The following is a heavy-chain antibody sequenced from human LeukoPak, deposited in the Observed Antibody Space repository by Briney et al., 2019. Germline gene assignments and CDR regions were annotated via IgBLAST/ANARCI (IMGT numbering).Heavy chain of an antibody. CDR2: ITSSSSYI. D-gene: IGHD4-11*01. CDR3: VRLYDDYTNGHFDS. V-gene: IGHV3-21*01. Sequence: GGSLRLSCAASGFTVSSNYMSWVRQAPGKGLEWVSSITSSSSYIYYADSVKGRFTISRHNAKNSLYLQLNSLRAEDTAVYYCVRLYDDYTNGHFDSWGQGTLVTVSS. CDR1: GFTVSSNY. J-gene: IGHJ4*02.